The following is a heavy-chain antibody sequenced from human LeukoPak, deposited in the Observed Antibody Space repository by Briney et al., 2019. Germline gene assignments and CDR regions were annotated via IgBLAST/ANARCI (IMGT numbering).Heavy chain of an antibody. D-gene: IGHD3-3*01. Sequence: NPSETLSLTCTVSGDSISSGSYYWGWIRQPPGKGLEWIGSIFYSGSTEYNPSLRSRVTISVDTSKNQFSLKLSSVTAADTAVYYCARHYTILKYAMDVWGQGTTVTVSS. CDR2: IFYSGST. CDR1: GDSISSGSYY. V-gene: IGHV4-39*01. CDR3: ARHYTILKYAMDV. J-gene: IGHJ6*02.